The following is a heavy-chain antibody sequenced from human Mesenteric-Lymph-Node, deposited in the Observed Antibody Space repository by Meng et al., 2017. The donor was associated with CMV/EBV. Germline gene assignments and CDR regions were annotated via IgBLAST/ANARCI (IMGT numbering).Heavy chain of an antibody. V-gene: IGHV4-59*01. CDR3: ARLTFLYGGAFDI. CDR1: GGSISSYY. D-gene: IGHD2/OR15-2a*01. CDR2: IYYSGST. J-gene: IGHJ3*02. Sequence: GSLRLSCSVSGGSISSYYWSWIRQPPGKGLEWIGYIYYSGSTKYNPSLKSRVTISVDTYKNQFYLKLSSVTAADTAMYYCARLTFLYGGAFDIWGQGPMVTVSS.